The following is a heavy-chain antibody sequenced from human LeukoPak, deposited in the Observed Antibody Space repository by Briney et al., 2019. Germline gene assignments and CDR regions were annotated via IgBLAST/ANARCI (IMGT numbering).Heavy chain of an antibody. Sequence: SGTLSLTCAVSGGSISSSNWWSWVRQPPGKELEWIGEIYHSGSTNYNPSLKSRVTMSVDKSKNQFSLKLSSVTAADTVVYYCARGSPLGYGDYWGQGTLVTVSS. D-gene: IGHD7-27*01. CDR2: IYHSGST. CDR3: ARGSPLGYGDY. J-gene: IGHJ4*02. V-gene: IGHV4-4*02. CDR1: GGSISSSNW.